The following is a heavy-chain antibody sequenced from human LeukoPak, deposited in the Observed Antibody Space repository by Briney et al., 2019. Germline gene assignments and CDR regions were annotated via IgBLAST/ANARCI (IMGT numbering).Heavy chain of an antibody. D-gene: IGHD5-12*01. J-gene: IGHJ4*02. V-gene: IGHV4-59*01. CDR1: GGSISSYY. CDR2: IYYSGST. CDR3: ARLGYSGYDWGVDY. Sequence: SETLSLTCTVSGGSISSYYWSWIRQPPGKGLEWIGYIYYSGSTNYNPSLKSRVTRSVDTSKNQFSLKLSSVTAADTAVYYCARLGYSGYDWGVDYWGQGTLVTVSS.